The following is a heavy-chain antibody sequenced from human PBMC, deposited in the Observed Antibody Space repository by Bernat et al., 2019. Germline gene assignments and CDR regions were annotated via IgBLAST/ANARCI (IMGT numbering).Heavy chain of an antibody. CDR3: ARPLGWRDAFDI. D-gene: IGHD4-23*01. V-gene: IGHV3-7*04. Sequence: EVQLVESGGDLVQPGGSLRLSCAASGFAFSSYWMSWVRQAPGKGLEWVANIKEDESEKYYVDSVKGRFTISRDNAKNSLYLQMNGLRAEDTAVYYCARPLGWRDAFDIWGQGTVVTVSS. CDR2: IKEDESEK. CDR1: GFAFSSYW. J-gene: IGHJ3*02.